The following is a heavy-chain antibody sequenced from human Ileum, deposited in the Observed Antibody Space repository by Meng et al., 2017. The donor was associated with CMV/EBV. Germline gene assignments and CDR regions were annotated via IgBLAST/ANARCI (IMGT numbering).Heavy chain of an antibody. Sequence: LSCASSGHTFSCGGMHWVRQAPGTGLVWVSRIKTDGSYTTYADSVKGRFTISRDNAKNTLYLQMNSLRVEDTAVYYCVGGGSGYMDYWGQGTLVTVSS. D-gene: IGHD5-12*01. CDR1: GHTFSCGG. CDR3: VGGGSGYMDY. J-gene: IGHJ4*02. V-gene: IGHV3-74*03. CDR2: IKTDGSYT.